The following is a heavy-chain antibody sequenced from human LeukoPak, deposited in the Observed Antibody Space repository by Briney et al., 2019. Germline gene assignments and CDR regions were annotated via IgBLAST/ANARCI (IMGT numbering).Heavy chain of an antibody. Sequence: PGGALRLSCAASGFTVSSNYMSWVRQAPGKGLEWGSVMYSGGTTYYADYVKGRFTISRDNSKNTLYLQMNSRRAEHTAVYYCARGDYGDYWGQGPLVPVSS. CDR3: ARGDYGDY. D-gene: IGHD4-17*01. CDR1: GFTVSSNY. J-gene: IGHJ4*02. V-gene: IGHV3-53*01. CDR2: MYSGGTT.